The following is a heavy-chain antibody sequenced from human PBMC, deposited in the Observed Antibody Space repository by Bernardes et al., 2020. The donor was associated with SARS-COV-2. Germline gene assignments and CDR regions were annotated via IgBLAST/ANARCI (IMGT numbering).Heavy chain of an antibody. CDR2: IHTGTTT. CDR3: AKEELADVVVPAAMFDY. V-gene: IGHV3-66*01. J-gene: IGHJ4*02. CDR1: GFTLNSNY. D-gene: IGHD2-2*01. Sequence: GGSLRLSCAGYGFTLNSNYMFWVRQAPGKGLEWVSIIHTGTTTDYAGSVRGRFIVSRDDSKNILYLQMNSLRAEDTAVYYCAKEELADVVVPAAMFDYWGQGTLVTVSS.